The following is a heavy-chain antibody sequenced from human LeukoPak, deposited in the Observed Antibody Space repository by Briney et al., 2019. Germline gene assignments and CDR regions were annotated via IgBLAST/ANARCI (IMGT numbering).Heavy chain of an antibody. Sequence: ASVKVSCKAPGGTFSSYAISWVRQAPGQGLEWMGRIIPILGIANYAQKFQGRVTITADKSTSTAYMELSSLRSEDTAVYYCATGRVVVTSPAVAPRFDYWGQGTLVTVSS. J-gene: IGHJ4*02. V-gene: IGHV1-69*04. CDR1: GGTFSSYA. D-gene: IGHD2-21*02. CDR2: IIPILGIA. CDR3: ATGRVVVTSPAVAPRFDY.